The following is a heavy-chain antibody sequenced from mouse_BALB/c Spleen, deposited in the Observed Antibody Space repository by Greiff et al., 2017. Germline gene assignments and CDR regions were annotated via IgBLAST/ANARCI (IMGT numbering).Heavy chain of an antibody. CDR1: GFSLTSYG. Sequence: QVQLKESGPGLVAPSQSLSITCTVSGFSLTSYGVHWVRQPPGKGLEWLGVIWAGGSTNYNSALMSRLSISKDNSKSQVFLKMNSLQTDDTAMYYCARDQDYYGSFHYYYAMDYWGQGTSVTVSS. J-gene: IGHJ4*01. CDR3: ARDQDYYGSFHYYYAMDY. D-gene: IGHD1-1*01. V-gene: IGHV2-9*02. CDR2: IWAGGST.